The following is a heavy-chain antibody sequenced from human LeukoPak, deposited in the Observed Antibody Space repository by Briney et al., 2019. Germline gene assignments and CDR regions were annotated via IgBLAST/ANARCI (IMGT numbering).Heavy chain of an antibody. CDR2: IVVGSGNT. V-gene: IGHV1-58*01. J-gene: IGHJ4*02. CDR3: AAERNSGSHFYYFAY. CDR1: GFTFTSSA. D-gene: IGHD5-12*01. Sequence: SVKVSCKASGFTFTSSAVQWVRQARGQRLEWIGWIVVGSGNTNYAQKFQERVTITRDMSTSTAYMELSSLRSEDTAVYYCAAERNSGSHFYYFAYGGRETLVTVS.